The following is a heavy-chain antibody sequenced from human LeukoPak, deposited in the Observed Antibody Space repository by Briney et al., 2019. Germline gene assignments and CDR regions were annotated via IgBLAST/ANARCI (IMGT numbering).Heavy chain of an antibody. D-gene: IGHD3-22*01. CDR1: GGSISSSSYY. J-gene: IGHJ4*02. Sequence: PSETLSLTCTASGGSISSSSYYWGWIRQPPGKGLEWIGSIYYSGSTNYNPSLKSRVTISVDTSKNQFSLKLSSVTAADTAVYYCARAANRVVVMDFDYWGQGTLVTVSS. CDR3: ARAANRVVVMDFDY. V-gene: IGHV4-39*07. CDR2: IYYSGST.